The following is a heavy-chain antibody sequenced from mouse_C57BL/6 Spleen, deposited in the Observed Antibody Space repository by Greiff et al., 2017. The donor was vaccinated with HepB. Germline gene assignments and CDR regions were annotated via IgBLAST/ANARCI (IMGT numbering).Heavy chain of an antibody. CDR3: ARGITTVVAEAY. Sequence: QSCKASGYTFTSYWMDWVKQRPGQGLEWIGNIYPSDSETHYNQKFKDKATLTVDKSSSTAYMQPGSLTSEDSAVYDCARGITTVVAEAYWGQGTLVTVSA. CDR1: GYTFTSYW. D-gene: IGHD1-1*01. J-gene: IGHJ3*01. CDR2: IYPSDSET. V-gene: IGHV1-61*01.